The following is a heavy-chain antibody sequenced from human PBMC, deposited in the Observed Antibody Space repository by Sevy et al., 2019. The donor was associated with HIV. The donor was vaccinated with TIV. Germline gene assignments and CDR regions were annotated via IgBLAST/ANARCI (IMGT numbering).Heavy chain of an antibody. D-gene: IGHD6-19*01. V-gene: IGHV4-61*02. CDR1: GGSISRGSYY. CDR3: AGGLAGFSPNWFDP. CDR2: IYSSGST. Sequence: SETLSLTCIVSGGSISRGSYYWTWIRQPAGKGLEWIGRIYSSGSTDYNPSLKSRVTMSVDTSKNQFSLKLSSVTAADTAVYYCAGGLAGFSPNWFDPWGQGILVTVSS. J-gene: IGHJ5*02.